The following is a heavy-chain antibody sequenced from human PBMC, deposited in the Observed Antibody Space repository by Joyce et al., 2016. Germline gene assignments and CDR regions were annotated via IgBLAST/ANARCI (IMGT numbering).Heavy chain of an antibody. CDR1: GSTTCNNYA. Sequence: QVQLVQSGAEVRKPGSSVKVSCEISGSTTCNNYAISWVRQAPGQGLEWMGGIVPLFGTPHYAQKFQGRVTIIADKSTSTAYMELTSLRLEDTALYYCARGGRAEMTGLPEYFQYWGQGTQVTISS. J-gene: IGHJ1*01. CDR3: ARGGRAEMTGLPEYFQY. V-gene: IGHV1-69*06. CDR2: IVPLFGTP. D-gene: IGHD3-9*01.